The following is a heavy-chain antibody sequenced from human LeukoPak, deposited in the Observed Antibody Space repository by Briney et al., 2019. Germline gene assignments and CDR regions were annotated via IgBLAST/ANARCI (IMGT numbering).Heavy chain of an antibody. CDR2: IYPADSDI. Sequence: GESLKISCQGSGYSFANYWIGWMRQMPGKGLEWVAIIYPADSDIRYSPAFQGQVTISADRSTNTAYLQWTSLKASDTGMFYCARATLTPRHRGRPDAFDIWGQGTMVTVSS. CDR3: ARATLTPRHRGRPDAFDI. V-gene: IGHV5-51*01. D-gene: IGHD3-16*01. CDR1: GYSFANYW. J-gene: IGHJ3*02.